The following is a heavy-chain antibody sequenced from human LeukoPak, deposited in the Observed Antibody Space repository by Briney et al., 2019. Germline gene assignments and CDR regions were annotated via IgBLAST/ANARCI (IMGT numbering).Heavy chain of an antibody. D-gene: IGHD3-9*01. CDR1: GSSIGTYS. J-gene: IGHJ4*02. V-gene: IGHV4-4*09. Sequence: SETLSLTCTVSGSSIGTYSWSWIRQPPGKGLEWVGYIYTTGSTHYNPSLKSRVTMSLDTSKNQLSLRLSSVTAADTAVYYCARGTVRYFDWLSIGYYFDYWGQGTLVTVSS. CDR3: ARGTVRYFDWLSIGYYFDY. CDR2: IYTTGST.